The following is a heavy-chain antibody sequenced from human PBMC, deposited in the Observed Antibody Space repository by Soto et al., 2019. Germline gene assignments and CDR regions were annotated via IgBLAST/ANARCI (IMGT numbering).Heavy chain of an antibody. D-gene: IGHD6-13*01. CDR2: INSDGSTA. CDR3: ARVAAPYYYYYMDV. J-gene: IGHJ6*03. CDR1: GFTFSSNW. V-gene: IGHV3-74*01. Sequence: GGSLRLSCAASGFTFSSNWMQWVRQVPGKGLVWVSRINSDGSTATYADSVKGRFTISRDNAKSTLHLQMNSLRAEDTAVYYCARVAAPYYYYYMDVWGKGTTVTVSS.